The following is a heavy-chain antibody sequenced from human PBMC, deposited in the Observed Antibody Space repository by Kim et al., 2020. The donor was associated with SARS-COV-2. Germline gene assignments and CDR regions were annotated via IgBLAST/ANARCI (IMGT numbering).Heavy chain of an antibody. CDR3: ARVDSSSWYYYYYGMDV. J-gene: IGHJ6*02. D-gene: IGHD6-13*01. CDR2: IIPIFGTA. V-gene: IGHV1-69*13. CDR1: GGTFSSYA. Sequence: SVKVSCKASGGTFSSYAISWVRQAPGQGLEWMGGIIPIFGTANYAQKFQGRVTITADESTSTAYMELSSLRSEDTAVYYCARVDSSSWYYYYYGMDVWGQGTTVTVSS.